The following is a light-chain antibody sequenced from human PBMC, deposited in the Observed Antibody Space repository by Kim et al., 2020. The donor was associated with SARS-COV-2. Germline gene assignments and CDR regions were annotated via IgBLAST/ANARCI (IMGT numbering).Light chain of an antibody. Sequence: QSVLTQPPSTSGTPGHTVIISCSGTGSNIGTNSVNWYQQVPGTAPKILVYSTNQRPSGVPDRFSGSKAGTSASLAISGLQSEDEAEYYCTAWDDSLHGWVFGGGTQLTVL. V-gene: IGLV1-44*01. J-gene: IGLJ3*02. CDR3: TAWDDSLHGWV. CDR1: GSNIGTNS. CDR2: STN.